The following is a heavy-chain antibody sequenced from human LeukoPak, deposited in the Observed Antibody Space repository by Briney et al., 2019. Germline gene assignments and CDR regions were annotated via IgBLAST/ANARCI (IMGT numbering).Heavy chain of an antibody. V-gene: IGHV3-30*02. CDR2: IRYDGSNK. J-gene: IGHJ4*02. D-gene: IGHD2-15*01. Sequence: PGGSLRLSCAASGFSFSSYGMNWVRQAPGKGPEWVAFIRYDGSNKYYADSVKGRFTISRDDSKNTLYLQMNSLRAEDTAVYYCAKDHRYCSGGSCYGADYWGQGTLVTVSS. CDR1: GFSFSSYG. CDR3: AKDHRYCSGGSCYGADY.